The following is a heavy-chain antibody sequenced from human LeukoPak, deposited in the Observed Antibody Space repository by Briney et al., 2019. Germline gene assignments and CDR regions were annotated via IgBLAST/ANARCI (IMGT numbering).Heavy chain of an antibody. J-gene: IGHJ4*02. Sequence: GGSLRLSCAASGFTFSNYWMTWVRQAPGKGLEWVANIKQEGSEKYYVDSVKGRFTISRDNAKNSLYPQMNSLRAEDTAVYYCARGGRRFDYWGQGTLVTVSS. CDR1: GFTFSNYW. CDR3: ARGGRRFDY. CDR2: IKQEGSEK. V-gene: IGHV3-7*03. D-gene: IGHD1-26*01.